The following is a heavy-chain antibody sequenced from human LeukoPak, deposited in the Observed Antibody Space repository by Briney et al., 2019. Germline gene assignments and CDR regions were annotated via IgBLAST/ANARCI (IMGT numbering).Heavy chain of an antibody. D-gene: IGHD2/OR15-2a*01. V-gene: IGHV1-2*02. Sequence: ASVKVSCKASGYTFTSYYMHWVRQAPGQGLEWMGYIGPHSSATSSPQEFQGRVTMTRDTSMSTAYMELTRLTSDDTAVYHCAREGNGLLSKDFDYWGQGTLVTVSS. CDR3: AREGNGLLSKDFDY. J-gene: IGHJ4*02. CDR2: IGPHSSAT. CDR1: GYTFTSYY.